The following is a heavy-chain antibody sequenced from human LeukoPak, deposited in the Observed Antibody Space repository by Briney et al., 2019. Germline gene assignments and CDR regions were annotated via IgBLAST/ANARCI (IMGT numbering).Heavy chain of an antibody. V-gene: IGHV3-11*04. J-gene: IGHJ4*02. CDR2: ISSSPSAI. D-gene: IGHD6-6*01. CDR3: ARGYKAAPDY. Sequence: GGSLRLSCAASGFSFSDSYMTWMRQAPGKGLEWVAYISSSPSAIYYPDSVKGRFTISRDNAKNSLYLQMNSLRAEDTAVYYCARGYKAAPDYWGQGTLVTVSP. CDR1: GFSFSDSY.